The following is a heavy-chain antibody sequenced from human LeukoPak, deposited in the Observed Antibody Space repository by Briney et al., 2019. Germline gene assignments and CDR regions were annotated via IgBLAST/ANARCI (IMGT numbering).Heavy chain of an antibody. Sequence: PGGSLRLSCAASGFTVSSNYMSWVRQAPGKGLEWVSYISSSSSTIYYADSVKGRFTISRDNAESSVYLQMNSLRVDDTGLYYCTRDIDDVLTGDDAFDVWGQGTVVTVSS. D-gene: IGHD3-9*01. J-gene: IGHJ3*01. CDR1: GFTVSSNY. CDR3: TRDIDDVLTGDDAFDV. V-gene: IGHV3-48*04. CDR2: ISSSSSTI.